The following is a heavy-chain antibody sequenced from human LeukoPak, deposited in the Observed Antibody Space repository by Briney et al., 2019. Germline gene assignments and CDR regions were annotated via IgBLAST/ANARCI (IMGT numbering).Heavy chain of an antibody. CDR2: ISAYNGNT. D-gene: IGHD2-2*01. V-gene: IGHV1-18*04. CDR3: ARDSLVVPFYCQDY. J-gene: IGHJ4*02. CDR1: GYTFTSYG. Sequence: ASVKVSCKASGYTFTSYGISWVRQAPGRGLVWMGWISAYNGNTNYAQKLQGRVTMTTDTSTSTAYMELRSLRSDDTAVYYCARDSLVVPFYCQDYWGQGTLVTVSS.